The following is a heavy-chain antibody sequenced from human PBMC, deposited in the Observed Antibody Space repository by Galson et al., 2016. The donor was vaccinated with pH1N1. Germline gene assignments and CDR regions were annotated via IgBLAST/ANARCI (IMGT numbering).Heavy chain of an antibody. CDR3: AKGAGRYYFGSGSFNY. J-gene: IGHJ4*02. Sequence: SLRLSCAASGFAFGDFAMHWVRHVPGKSLEWVSGISWNSNSIGYADSVKGRFTISRDSAKKSLFLQMNSLRVEDTALYYCAKGAGRYYFGSGSFNYWGQGTQVTVSS. CDR1: GFAFGDFA. D-gene: IGHD3-10*01. CDR2: ISWNSNSI. V-gene: IGHV3-9*01.